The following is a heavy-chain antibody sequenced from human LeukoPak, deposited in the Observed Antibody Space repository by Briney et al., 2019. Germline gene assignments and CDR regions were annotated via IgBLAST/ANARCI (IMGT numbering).Heavy chain of an antibody. J-gene: IGHJ4*02. D-gene: IGHD3-9*01. CDR1: GGSISSYY. CDR3: AREDDILTGFDY. CDR2: IYTSGST. Sequence: PSGTLSLTCAVSGGSISSYYWSWIRQPPGKGLEWIGRIYTSGSTNYNPSLKSRVTISVDTSKNQFSLKLSSVTAADTAVYYCAREDDILTGFDYWGQGTLVTVSS. V-gene: IGHV4-4*08.